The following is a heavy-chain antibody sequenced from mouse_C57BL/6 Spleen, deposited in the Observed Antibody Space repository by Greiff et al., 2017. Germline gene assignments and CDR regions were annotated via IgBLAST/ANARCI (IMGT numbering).Heavy chain of an antibody. Sequence: EVKLQESGPELVKPGASVKIPCKASGYTFTDYNMDWVKQSHGKSLEWIGDINPNNGGTIYNQKFKGKATLTVDKSSSTAYMELRSLTSEDTAVYYCARSDYYGSSPHFDYWGQGTTLTVSS. CDR2: INPNNGGT. CDR1: GYTFTDYN. D-gene: IGHD1-1*01. CDR3: ARSDYYGSSPHFDY. V-gene: IGHV1-18*01. J-gene: IGHJ2*01.